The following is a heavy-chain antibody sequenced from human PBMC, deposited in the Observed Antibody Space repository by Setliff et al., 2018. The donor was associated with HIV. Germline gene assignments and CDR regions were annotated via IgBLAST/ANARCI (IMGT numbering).Heavy chain of an antibody. CDR1: GYTFTSYG. Sequence: GASVKVSCKASGYTFTSYGISWVRQAPGQGLEWMGVINTRGGSTSYAQKFQGRVTMTSDTSTYTVYVELSGLTSDDTAFYYCASDAVSGYDWKWFDSWGQGTLVTVSS. CDR3: ASDAVSGYDWKWFDS. CDR2: INTRGGST. J-gene: IGHJ5*01. D-gene: IGHD5-12*01. V-gene: IGHV1-46*01.